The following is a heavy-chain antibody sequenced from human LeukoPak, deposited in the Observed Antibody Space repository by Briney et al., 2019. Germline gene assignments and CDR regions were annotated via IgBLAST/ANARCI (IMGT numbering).Heavy chain of an antibody. CDR1: GGSISSSSYY. V-gene: IGHV4-39*01. J-gene: IGHJ6*03. CDR3: ARGPNYHMDV. CDR2: IYYSGST. Sequence: PSETLSLTCTVSGGSISSSSYYWGWIRQPPGKGLEWIENIYYSGSTYYNPSLKSRVTISVDTSKNQFSLKLSSVTAADTAVYYCARGPNYHMDVWGKGTTVTVSS.